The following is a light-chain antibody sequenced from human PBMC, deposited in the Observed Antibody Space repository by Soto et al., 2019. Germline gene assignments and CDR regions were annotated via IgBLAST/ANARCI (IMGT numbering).Light chain of an antibody. CDR3: ETWNGNTWV. Sequence: QPVLTQSSSASASLGSSVKLTCTLSSGHSEYTIAWHQQQPGKAPRYLMKVENSGTYNKGSGVADRFSGSSSGADRYLTISNLQFDDEADYYCETWNGNTWVIGAGTQLTVL. CDR1: SGHSEYT. V-gene: IGLV4-60*02. J-gene: IGLJ3*02. CDR2: VENSGTY.